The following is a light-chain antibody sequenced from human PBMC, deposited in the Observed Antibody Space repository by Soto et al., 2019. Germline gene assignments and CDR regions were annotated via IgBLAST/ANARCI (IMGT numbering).Light chain of an antibody. CDR1: SGPSSYT. J-gene: IGLJ2*01. CDR3: QTWDSAIRV. Sequence: QLVLAQSPSASASLGASVKLTCTLTSGPSSYTIAWHQQQPGRGPRYLMKINSDGSHMKGDGIPARFSGSSSESERHLTISNVQSEDEADYSCQTWDSAIRVFGGGTKLPVL. V-gene: IGLV4-69*01. CDR2: INSDGSH.